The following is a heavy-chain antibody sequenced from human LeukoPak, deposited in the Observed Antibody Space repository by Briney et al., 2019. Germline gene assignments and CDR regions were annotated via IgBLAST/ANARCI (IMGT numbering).Heavy chain of an antibody. CDR2: IIPIFGTE. J-gene: IGHJ4*02. D-gene: IGHD6-13*01. V-gene: IGHV1-69*05. CDR3: ARTGSIAAAGTMTYFDY. CDR1: GGTFSSYA. Sequence: SVKVSCKASGGTFSSYAISWVRHAPGQGLEWMGRIIPIFGTENYAQKFQARVTITTDESTSTAYMELSSLRSEDTAVYYCARTGSIAAAGTMTYFDYWGQGTLVTVSS.